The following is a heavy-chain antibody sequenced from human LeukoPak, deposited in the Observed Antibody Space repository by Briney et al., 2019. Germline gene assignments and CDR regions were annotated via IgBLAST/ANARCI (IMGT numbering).Heavy chain of an antibody. D-gene: IGHD3-10*01. Sequence: SETLSLTCAVYGGSFSGYYWSWIRQPPGKGLEWIGEINHSGSTNYNPSLKSRVTISVDTSKNQFSLKLSSVTAADTAVYYCASLYGSGSYGYYGMDVWGKGTTVTVSS. CDR1: GGSFSGYY. CDR2: INHSGST. V-gene: IGHV4-34*01. J-gene: IGHJ6*04. CDR3: ASLYGSGSYGYYGMDV.